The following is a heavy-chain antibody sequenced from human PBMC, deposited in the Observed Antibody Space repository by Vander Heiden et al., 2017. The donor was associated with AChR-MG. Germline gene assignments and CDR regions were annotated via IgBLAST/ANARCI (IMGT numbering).Heavy chain of an antibody. CDR2: ISVTGDNT. CDR3: AKRYCSGGACFSLLDY. V-gene: IGHV3-23*01. J-gene: IGHJ4*02. Sequence: VQMLESGAGLEQSGGSLRLSCQASGCSVSSCGMRWVRQAPGKGVEGVSAISVTGDNTYYADAVKGRFTISRDNSKNTLDLQMNSLRAEDTAIYYCAKRYCSGGACFSLLDYWGQGTLVTVSS. D-gene: IGHD2-15*01. CDR1: GCSVSSCG.